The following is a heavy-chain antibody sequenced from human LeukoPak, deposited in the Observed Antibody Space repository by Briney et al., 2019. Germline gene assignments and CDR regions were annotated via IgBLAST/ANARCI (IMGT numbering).Heavy chain of an antibody. CDR3: AKSIGTHD. V-gene: IGHV3-64*01. Sequence: PGGSLRLSCVASGYTFSNYAMHWVRQTPGTGLEYVSGINSNGGSTQYASSVKGRFTISRDNSKDTLYLQMGSLRAEDTAVYYCAKSIGTHDWGQGTLVTVSS. CDR2: INSNGGST. D-gene: IGHD1-1*01. CDR1: GYTFSNYA. J-gene: IGHJ4*02.